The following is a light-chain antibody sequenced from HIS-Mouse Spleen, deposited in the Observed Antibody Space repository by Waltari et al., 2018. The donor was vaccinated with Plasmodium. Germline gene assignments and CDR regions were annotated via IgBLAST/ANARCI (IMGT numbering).Light chain of an antibody. J-gene: IGLJ2*01. CDR2: GKN. V-gene: IGLV3-19*01. Sequence: SSELTQDPAVSVALGQTVRITCQGDRLRSYYASWYQQKPGKAPVLVIYGKNNRPSGIPDRFSGSSSGNTASLTITGAQAEDEADYYCNSRDSSGTHGVFGGGTKLTVL. CDR3: NSRDSSGTHGV. CDR1: RLRSYY.